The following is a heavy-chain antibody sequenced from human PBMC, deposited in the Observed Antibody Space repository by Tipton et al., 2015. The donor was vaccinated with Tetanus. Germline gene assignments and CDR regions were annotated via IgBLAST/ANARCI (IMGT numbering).Heavy chain of an antibody. CDR1: GGSISSYY. J-gene: IGHJ4*02. Sequence: TLSLTCTVSGGSISSYYWSWIRQPPGKGLEWIGYIYYSGSTNYNPSLKGRVTISMDRSNTQFSLRLDSLTAADTAVYYCARAAGFLGLTHDFWGRGTLVSVSS. CDR3: ARAAGFLGLTHDF. CDR2: IYYSGST. V-gene: IGHV4-59*08. D-gene: IGHD2/OR15-2a*01.